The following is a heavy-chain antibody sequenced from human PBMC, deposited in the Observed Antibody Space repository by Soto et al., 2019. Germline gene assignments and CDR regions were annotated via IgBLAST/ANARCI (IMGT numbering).Heavy chain of an antibody. D-gene: IGHD2-2*02. V-gene: IGHV3-33*01. Sequence: QVQLVESGGGVVQPGRSLRLSCAASGFSVNTHVIHWIHQAPGKGLEWVAVLWYDGSREYYADSVKGRFTISRDNSKNMMYLQMDKLRVEDTAGYYCARVPRFDTWYFHYWGQGTLANVSS. J-gene: IGHJ4*02. CDR3: ARVPRFDTWYFHY. CDR1: GFSVNTHV. CDR2: LWYDGSRE.